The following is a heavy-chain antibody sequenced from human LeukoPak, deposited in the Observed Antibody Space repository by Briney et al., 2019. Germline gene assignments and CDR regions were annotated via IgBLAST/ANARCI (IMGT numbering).Heavy chain of an antibody. CDR3: VRDWGYDSSGYWQKYFDT. J-gene: IGHJ4*02. D-gene: IGHD3-22*01. Sequence: GGSLRLSCAASGFTFSNYWMSWVRQAPGKGLEWVANIKQDGSEKYYVDSVKGRFTISRDNAKNTVYLQMNSLRAEDMAVYYCVRDWGYDSSGYWQKYFDTWGQGTLVTVSS. V-gene: IGHV3-7*01. CDR1: GFTFSNYW. CDR2: IKQDGSEK.